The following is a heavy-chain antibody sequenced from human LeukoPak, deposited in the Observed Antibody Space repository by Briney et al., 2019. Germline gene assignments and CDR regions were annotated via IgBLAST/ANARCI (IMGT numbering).Heavy chain of an antibody. CDR2: ISYDGSNK. J-gene: IGHJ4*02. V-gene: IGHV3-30-3*01. CDR1: GFTFSSYA. CDR3: ASLPAGGATITIMSFDH. Sequence: GGSLRLSCAASGFTFSSYAMHWVRQAPGKGLEWVAVISYDGSNKYYADSVKGRFTISRDNSKNTLYLQVNSLRAEDTSVYYCASLPAGGATITIMSFDHWGQGTLVTVSS. D-gene: IGHD5-24*01.